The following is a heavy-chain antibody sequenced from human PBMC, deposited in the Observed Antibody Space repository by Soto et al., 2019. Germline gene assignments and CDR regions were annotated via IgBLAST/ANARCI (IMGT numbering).Heavy chain of an antibody. J-gene: IGHJ6*02. V-gene: IGHV4-34*12. CDR2: IIHSGST. CDR1: GGSFSAYY. D-gene: IGHD1-26*01. Sequence: SETLSLTCAVYGGSFSAYYWSWVRKPPGKGLEWIGEIIHSGSTKYHPSLKSRVTISVDTSKNQFSLKLSSVTAADTAVYYCARQRPTDGRWEFANYYGMDVWGQGTPVTVSS. CDR3: ARQRPTDGRWEFANYYGMDV.